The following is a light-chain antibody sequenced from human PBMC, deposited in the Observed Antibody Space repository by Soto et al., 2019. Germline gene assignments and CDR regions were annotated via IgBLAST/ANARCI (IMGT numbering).Light chain of an antibody. CDR2: EDN. Sequence: NFMLTQPHSVSESPGKTVTISCTRSSGSIASNYVQWYQQRPGSAPTTVIYEDNQRPSGVPDRFSGSIDSSSNSASLTISGLKTEDEADYYCQSYDSSIPWVFGGGTKLPS. V-gene: IGLV6-57*03. J-gene: IGLJ3*02. CDR3: QSYDSSIPWV. CDR1: SGSIASNY.